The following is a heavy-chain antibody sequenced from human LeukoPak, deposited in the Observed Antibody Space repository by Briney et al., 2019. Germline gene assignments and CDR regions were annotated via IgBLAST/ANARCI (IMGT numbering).Heavy chain of an antibody. CDR3: ARDSRHGYNTKAHY. D-gene: IGHD5-24*01. J-gene: IGHJ4*02. CDR2: ISSSSSYI. CDR1: GFTFSSYS. Sequence: GGSLRLSCAAPGFTFSSYSMNWVRQAPGKGLEWVSSISSSSSYIYYADSVKGRFTISRDNAKNSLYLQMNSLRAEDTAVYYCARDSRHGYNTKAHYWGQGTLVTVSS. V-gene: IGHV3-21*01.